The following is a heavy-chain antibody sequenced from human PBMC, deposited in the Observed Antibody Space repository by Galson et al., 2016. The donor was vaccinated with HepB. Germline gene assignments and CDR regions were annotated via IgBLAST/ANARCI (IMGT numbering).Heavy chain of an antibody. CDR1: GYTFTNYV. Sequence: SVKVSCKAFGYTFTNYVVSWVRQAPGQGLEWMGWISAFIGNTNTNYAQKFQGRVTMTTDTSTGTAYMELRSLRADDTAVYDCARHYDGRSSLDSWGQGTLVTVSS. V-gene: IGHV1-18*01. J-gene: IGHJ4*02. CDR3: ARHYDGRSSLDS. D-gene: IGHD3-22*01. CDR2: ISAFIGNTNT.